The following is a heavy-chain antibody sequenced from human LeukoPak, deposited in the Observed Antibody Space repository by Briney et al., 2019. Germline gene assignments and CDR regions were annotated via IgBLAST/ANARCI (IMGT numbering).Heavy chain of an antibody. D-gene: IGHD3-9*01. CDR2: ISSTSNYI. CDR1: GFTFSSYN. Sequence: GALRLSCAASGFTFSSYNMNWVRQAPGKGLEWVSSISSTSNYIYYADSVKGRFTISRDNSKNTLYLQMNSLRAEDTAVYYCARGLTRFYDILTGYFDYWGQGTLVTVSS. V-gene: IGHV3-21*04. CDR3: ARGLTRFYDILTGYFDY. J-gene: IGHJ4*02.